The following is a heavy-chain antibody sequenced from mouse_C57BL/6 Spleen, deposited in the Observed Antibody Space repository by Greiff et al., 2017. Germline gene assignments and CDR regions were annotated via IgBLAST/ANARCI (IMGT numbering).Heavy chain of an antibody. CDR1: GFTFSSYG. V-gene: IGHV5-6*01. CDR3: ARHDENFDY. CDR2: ISSGGSYT. J-gene: IGHJ2*01. D-gene: IGHD2-3*01. Sequence: EVHLVESGGDLVKPGGSLKLSCAASGFTFSSYGMSWVRQTPDKRLEWVATISSGGSYTYYPDSVKGRFTISRDNAKNTLYLQMSSLKSEDTAMYYCARHDENFDYWGQGTTLTVAS.